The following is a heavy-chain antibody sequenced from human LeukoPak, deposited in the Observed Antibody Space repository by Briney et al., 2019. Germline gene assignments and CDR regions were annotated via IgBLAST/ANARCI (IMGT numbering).Heavy chain of an antibody. D-gene: IGHD6-13*01. J-gene: IGHJ6*02. V-gene: IGHV1-69*04. CDR1: GGTFSSYA. CDR3: AKDAPYSGSWYSLYYYYGMDV. CDR2: IIPILGIA. Sequence: SVKVSCKASGGTFSSYAISWVRQAPGQGLEWMGRIIPILGIANYAQKFQGRVTITADKSTSTAYMELSSLRAEDTAVYYCAKDAPYSGSWYSLYYYYGMDVWGQGTTVTVSS.